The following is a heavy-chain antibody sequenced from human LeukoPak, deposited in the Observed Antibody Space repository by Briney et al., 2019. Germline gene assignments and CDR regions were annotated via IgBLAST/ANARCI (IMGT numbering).Heavy chain of an antibody. CDR3: VKAHRYFDWSIHFDY. J-gene: IGHJ4*02. D-gene: IGHD3-9*01. CDR1: GFTFSSYA. V-gene: IGHV3-64D*06. CDR2: ISSNGGST. Sequence: TGGSLRLSCSASGFTFSSYAMHWVRQAPGKGLEYVSAISSNGGSTYYADSVKGRFTISRDNSKNTLYLQMSGLRAEDTAVYYCVKAHRYFDWSIHFDYWGQGTLVTVSS.